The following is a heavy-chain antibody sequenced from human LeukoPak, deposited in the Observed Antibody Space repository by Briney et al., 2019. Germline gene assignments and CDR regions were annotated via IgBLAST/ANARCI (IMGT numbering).Heavy chain of an antibody. CDR1: GGSISSSSYY. V-gene: IGHV4-39*07. J-gene: IGHJ5*02. CDR3: TREVRSAWASFDP. D-gene: IGHD1-26*01. CDR2: IYYSGST. Sequence: SETLSLTCTVSGGSISSSSYYWGWIRQPPGKGLEWIGSIYYSGSTYYNPSLKSRVTISVDTSKNQFSLKLSSVTAADTAVYYCTREVRSAWASFDPWGQGTLVIVSS.